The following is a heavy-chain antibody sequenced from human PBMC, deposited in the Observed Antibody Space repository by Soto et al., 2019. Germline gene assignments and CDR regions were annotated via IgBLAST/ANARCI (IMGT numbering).Heavy chain of an antibody. CDR3: TRGPRSTSTGTGAF. Sequence: QLGGSLRLSCAASGFTFSMYWMHWVRQVPGKGPEWVSRINDDGISTNYADSVKGRFTISRDKAKNNLYLQMNALRVEDTAVYYCTRGPRSTSTGTGAFWGQGT. CDR1: GFTFSMYW. V-gene: IGHV3-74*01. CDR2: INDDGIST. D-gene: IGHD1-1*01. J-gene: IGHJ4*02.